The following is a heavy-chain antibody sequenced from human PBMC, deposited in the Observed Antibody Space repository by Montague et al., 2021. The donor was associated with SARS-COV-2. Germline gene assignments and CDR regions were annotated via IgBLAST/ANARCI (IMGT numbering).Heavy chain of an antibody. CDR2: TYYRFKWHN. J-gene: IGHJ4*02. V-gene: IGHV6-1*01. Sequence: CAISGDSVASNSAAWNWNRQSPSRGLGWQGMTYYRFKWHNDYAVSVKSRITINPDTSKNQFSLQLNSVTPEDTAVYYCARGGWGAPGTGRLFDYWGQGTLVTVSS. CDR1: GDSVASNSAA. CDR3: ARGGWGAPGTGRLFDY. D-gene: IGHD3-10*01.